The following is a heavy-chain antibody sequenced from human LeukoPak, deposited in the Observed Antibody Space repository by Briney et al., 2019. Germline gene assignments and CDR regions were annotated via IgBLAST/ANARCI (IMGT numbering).Heavy chain of an antibody. CDR1: GYSFTSYW. Sequence: GESLKISCKGSGYSFTSYWIGWVRQMPGKGLEWMGIIYPGDSDTRYSPSFQGQVTISADKSISTAYLQWSSLKASDTAMYYCARRHYYYDRSGFYYYFDTWGQGTQVTVTS. V-gene: IGHV5-51*01. CDR2: IYPGDSDT. J-gene: IGHJ4*02. CDR3: ARRHYYYDRSGFYYYFDT. D-gene: IGHD3-22*01.